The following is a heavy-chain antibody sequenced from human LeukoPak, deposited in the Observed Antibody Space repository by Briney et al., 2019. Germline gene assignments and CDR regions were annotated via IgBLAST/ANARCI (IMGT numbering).Heavy chain of an antibody. V-gene: IGHV4-39*01. D-gene: IGHD3/OR15-3a*01. CDR2: IYYSGST. CDR1: GGSISSSSYY. CDR3: ASLPWTLQSFFDY. Sequence: PSETLSLTCTVSGGSISSSSYYWGWIRQPPGKGLEWIGSIYYSGSTYYNPSLKSRVTISVDTSKNQFSLKLSSVTAADTAVYYCASLPWTLQSFFDYWGQGTLVTVSS. J-gene: IGHJ4*02.